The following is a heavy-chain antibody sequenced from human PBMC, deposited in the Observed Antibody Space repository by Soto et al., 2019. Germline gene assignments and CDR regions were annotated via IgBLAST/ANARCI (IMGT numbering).Heavy chain of an antibody. CDR2: INAGNGNI. CDR1: GYTFTSYA. V-gene: IGHV1-3*01. Sequence: QVQLVQSGAEVKKPGASVKVSCKASGYTFTSYAMHWVRQAPGQRLEWMGWINAGNGNIKYSQKFQGRVTITSDTSPGTAYMELSILRAEDTAVDYCARVGCSGGSCFSLYFQHCGQGTLVTVSS. CDR3: ARVGCSGGSCFSLYFQH. J-gene: IGHJ1*01. D-gene: IGHD2-15*01.